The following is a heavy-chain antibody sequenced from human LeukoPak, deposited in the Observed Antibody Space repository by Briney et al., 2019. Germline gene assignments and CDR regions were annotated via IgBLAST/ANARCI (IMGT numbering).Heavy chain of an antibody. D-gene: IGHD3-3*01. Sequence: ASVKVSCKTSGYTFTSYDINWVRQATGQGLEWMGWMNPHSGNTGYAQKFQGRVTMTRDTSISTAYMELSRLRSDDTAVYYCARDQEEAGFFDYWGQGTLVTVSS. CDR3: ARDQEEAGFFDY. CDR2: MNPHSGNT. V-gene: IGHV1-8*01. CDR1: GYTFTSYD. J-gene: IGHJ4*02.